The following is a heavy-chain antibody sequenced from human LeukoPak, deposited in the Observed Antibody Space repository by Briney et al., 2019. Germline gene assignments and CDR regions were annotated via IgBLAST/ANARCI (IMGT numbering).Heavy chain of an antibody. D-gene: IGHD6-19*01. Sequence: GGSLRLSCAASGFTFSTYWMSWVRQAPGRGLEWVANIKPDGSAKYYVDSVKGRFTISRDNSRNTVYLQMNRLRPEDTALYYCARDLMWLVDYWGQGTLLTVSS. J-gene: IGHJ4*02. CDR3: ARDLMWLVDY. CDR2: IKPDGSAK. CDR1: GFTFSTYW. V-gene: IGHV3-7*01.